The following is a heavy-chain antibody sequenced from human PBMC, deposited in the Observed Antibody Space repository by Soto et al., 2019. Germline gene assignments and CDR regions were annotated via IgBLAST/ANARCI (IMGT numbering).Heavy chain of an antibody. CDR2: INHCGGT. V-gene: IGHV4-34*02. D-gene: IGHD3-3*01. J-gene: IGHJ6*02. CDR1: GGPCSGYY. Sequence: QVQLQQWGAGLLKPSETLSLTCAVYGGPCSGYYWTWIRQAPGKGLEWIGEINHCGGTNYNSSLKSHGTISVYTSNNQFTLILYSVTAADTAVYYCARDRQYSQFWSGCQNEGPCAMDVWGQGTTVTVSS. CDR3: ARDRQYSQFWSGCQNEGPCAMDV.